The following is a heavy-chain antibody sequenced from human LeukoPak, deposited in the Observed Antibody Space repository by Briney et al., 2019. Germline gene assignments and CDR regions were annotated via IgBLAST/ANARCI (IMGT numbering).Heavy chain of an antibody. D-gene: IGHD3-10*01. V-gene: IGHV3-23*01. CDR2: ISGDGSAT. Sequence: PGGSLRLSCAASGFSNYAMAWVRQAPGKGLEWVSAISGDGSATYYGNSVKGRFAISRDSSKNTLYLRMNSLRAEDTAVFYCAKYWGSSYNYAPFDSWGQGTLVTVSS. CDR3: AKYWGSSYNYAPFDS. J-gene: IGHJ4*02. CDR1: GFSNYA.